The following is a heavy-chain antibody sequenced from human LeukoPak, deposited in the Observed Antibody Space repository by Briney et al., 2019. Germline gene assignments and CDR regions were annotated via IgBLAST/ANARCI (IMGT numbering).Heavy chain of an antibody. CDR2: IHYDSTTE. D-gene: IGHD3-10*01. J-gene: IGHJ4*02. V-gene: IGHV3-30*02. Sequence: PGGSLRPSCAASGFDFSSYGMHWVRQAPGKGLEWVAYIHYDSTTEDYADSVQGRFTISRDNSKNTLFLQMNSLRAEDTAVYYCATNYGSGSYGFDYWGQGTLVTVSS. CDR1: GFDFSSYG. CDR3: ATNYGSGSYGFDY.